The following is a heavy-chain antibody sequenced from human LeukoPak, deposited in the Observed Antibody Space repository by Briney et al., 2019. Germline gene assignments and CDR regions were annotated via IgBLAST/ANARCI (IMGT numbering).Heavy chain of an antibody. D-gene: IGHD3-22*01. V-gene: IGHV4-59*08. CDR1: GGSISSYY. CDR2: IYYSGST. J-gene: IGHJ3*02. Sequence: SETLSLTCTVSGGSISSYYWSWIRQPPGKGLEWIGYIYYSGSTYYNPSLKSRVTISVDTSKNQFSLKLSSVTAADTAVYYCARVYYYDSSGYRPYDAFDIWGQGTMVTVSS. CDR3: ARVYYYDSSGYRPYDAFDI.